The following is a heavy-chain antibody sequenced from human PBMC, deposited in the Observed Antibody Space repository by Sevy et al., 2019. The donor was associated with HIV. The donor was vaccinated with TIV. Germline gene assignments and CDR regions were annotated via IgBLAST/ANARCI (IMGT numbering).Heavy chain of an antibody. CDR1: GDSVSSNSAA. J-gene: IGHJ5*02. CDR3: ARDLGSSLNWFDP. Sequence: WQSQTLTCAISGDSVSSNSAAWNWIRQSPSRGLEWLGRTYYRSKWYNDYAVSVKSRITINPDTSKNQFSLQLNSVTPEDTAVYYCARDLGSSLNWFDPWGQGTLVTVSS. V-gene: IGHV6-1*01. D-gene: IGHD6-13*01. CDR2: TYYRSKWYN.